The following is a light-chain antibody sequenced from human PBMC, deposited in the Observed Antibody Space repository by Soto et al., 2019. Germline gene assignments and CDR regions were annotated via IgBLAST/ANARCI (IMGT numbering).Light chain of an antibody. J-gene: IGLJ1*01. CDR2: ANS. CDR1: SSNIGADYD. CDR3: QSFDSTLSGYV. Sequence: QSVLTQPPSVSGAPGQTVTISCTGSSSNIGADYDVHWYQQLPGTAPKLLIYANSNRPSGVPDRFSGSKSGTSASLVVTGLQAEDEADYYCQSFDSTLSGYVFGTGTKLTVL. V-gene: IGLV1-40*01.